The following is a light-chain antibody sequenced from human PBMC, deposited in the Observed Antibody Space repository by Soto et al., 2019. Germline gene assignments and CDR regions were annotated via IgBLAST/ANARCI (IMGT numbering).Light chain of an antibody. CDR3: QQYNSNPLT. Sequence: DIQMTQSPSTLSVSVGDRVTITCRASQSISSWLAWYRQKPGKAPNLLIYKASSLESGVPSRFSGSGSGTEFSLTITSLQPDDFATYYCQQYNSNPLTFGGGTKVEIK. CDR2: KAS. CDR1: QSISSW. J-gene: IGKJ4*01. V-gene: IGKV1-5*03.